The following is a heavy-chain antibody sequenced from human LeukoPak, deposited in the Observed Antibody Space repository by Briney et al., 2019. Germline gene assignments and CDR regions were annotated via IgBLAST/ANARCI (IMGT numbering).Heavy chain of an antibody. Sequence: SETLSLTCTVSGGSISSYYWSWIRQPPGKGLEWIGYIYYSGSTNYNPSLKSRVTISVDTSKNQFSLKLSSVTAADTAVYYCARESLVVDDAFDIWGQGTMVTVSS. CDR1: GGSISSYY. V-gene: IGHV4-59*12. CDR3: ARESLVVDDAFDI. D-gene: IGHD2-2*01. CDR2: IYYSGST. J-gene: IGHJ3*02.